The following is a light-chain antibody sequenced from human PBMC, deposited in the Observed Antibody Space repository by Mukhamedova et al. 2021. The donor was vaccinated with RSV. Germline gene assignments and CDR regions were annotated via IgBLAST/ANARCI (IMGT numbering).Light chain of an antibody. J-gene: IGKJ5*01. CDR3: QQFNTDPIT. CDR2: AAS. V-gene: IGKV1-9*01. Sequence: GQAPKLLISAASTLQSGVPSRFSGSGPGTDFTLTINSLQAEDFATYYCQQFNTDPITFGQGTRLEIK.